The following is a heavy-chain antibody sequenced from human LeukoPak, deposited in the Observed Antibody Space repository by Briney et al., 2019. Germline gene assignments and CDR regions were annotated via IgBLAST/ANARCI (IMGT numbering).Heavy chain of an antibody. D-gene: IGHD3-10*01. CDR2: IYYSGST. J-gene: IGHJ3*02. CDR1: GGSISSGGYY. CDR3: AGSGNPPGAFDI. Sequence: PSETLSLTCTVSGGSISSGGYYWSWIRQHPGKGLEWIGYIYYSGSTYYNPSLKSRVTISVDTSKNQFSLKLSSVTAADTAVYYCAGSGNPPGAFDIWGQGTMVTVSS. V-gene: IGHV4-31*03.